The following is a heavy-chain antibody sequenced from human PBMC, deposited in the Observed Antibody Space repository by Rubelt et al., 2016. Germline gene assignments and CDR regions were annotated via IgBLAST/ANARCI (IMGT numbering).Heavy chain of an antibody. CDR1: GYTFTGYY. CDR3: ARGWTVVVPAAIAY. V-gene: IGHV1-2*06. J-gene: IGHJ4*02. D-gene: IGHD2-2*02. CDR2: INPNSGGT. Sequence: VKVSCKASGYTFTGYYMHWVRQAPGQGLEWMGRINPNSGGTNCAQKFQGRVTMTRDTSISTAYMELSRLRFDDTAVYYCARGWTVVVPAAIAYWGQGTLVTVSS.